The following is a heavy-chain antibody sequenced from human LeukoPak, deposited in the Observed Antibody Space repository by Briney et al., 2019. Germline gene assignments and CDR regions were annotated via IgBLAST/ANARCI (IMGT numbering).Heavy chain of an antibody. J-gene: IGHJ4*02. Sequence: SETLSLTCGVYDGSFSGYSWSWIRQPPGKGLEWIGKINHSGSTYYNPSLKSRVTISVDRSKNQFSLKLSSVTAADTAVYYCARADSSGYYHFDYWGQGTLVTVSS. CDR1: DGSFSGYS. D-gene: IGHD3-22*01. V-gene: IGHV4-34*01. CDR3: ARADSSGYYHFDY. CDR2: INHSGST.